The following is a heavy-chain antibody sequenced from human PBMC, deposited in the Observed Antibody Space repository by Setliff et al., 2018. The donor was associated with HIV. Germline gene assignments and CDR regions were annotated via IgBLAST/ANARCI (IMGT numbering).Heavy chain of an antibody. Sequence: PSETLSLTCAVSGDSVSGYYWSWIRQPAGRGLEWIGRVHNSAGSNYNPSLKSRVTMSVDMAKNQLSLKLTAVSAADTAVYYCARDRIEVLADSPHDVFDIWGRGIMVTVSS. V-gene: IGHV4-4*07. CDR2: VHNSAGS. CDR1: GDSVSGYY. J-gene: IGHJ3*02. CDR3: ARDRIEVLADSPHDVFDI. D-gene: IGHD3-22*01.